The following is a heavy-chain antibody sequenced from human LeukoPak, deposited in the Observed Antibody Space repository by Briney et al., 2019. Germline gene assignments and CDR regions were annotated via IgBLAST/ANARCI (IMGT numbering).Heavy chain of an antibody. Sequence: GASVKVSCKASGYTFTSYAMHWVRQAPGQRLEWMGWINAGNGNTKYSQKFQGRVTITRDTSASTAYMELSSLRSEDTAVYYCARGDVGLRYFDYWGQGTLVTVSS. CDR2: INAGNGNT. D-gene: IGHD4-17*01. CDR1: GYTFTSYA. CDR3: ARGDVGLRYFDY. V-gene: IGHV1-3*01. J-gene: IGHJ4*02.